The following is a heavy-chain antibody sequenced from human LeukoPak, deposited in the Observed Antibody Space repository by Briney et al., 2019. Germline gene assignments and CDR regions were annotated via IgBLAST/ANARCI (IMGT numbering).Heavy chain of an antibody. D-gene: IGHD6-19*01. V-gene: IGHV1-2*02. Sequence: ASVKGSCKASGYTFTGYYMHWVRQAPGQGLEWMGWINPNRGGTKYAQKFQGRVTMTRDTSISTAYMELSRLRSDDTAVYYCARDQGSSGWYVSHYYGMDVWGQGTTVTVSS. CDR1: GYTFTGYY. J-gene: IGHJ6*02. CDR3: ARDQGSSGWYVSHYYGMDV. CDR2: INPNRGGT.